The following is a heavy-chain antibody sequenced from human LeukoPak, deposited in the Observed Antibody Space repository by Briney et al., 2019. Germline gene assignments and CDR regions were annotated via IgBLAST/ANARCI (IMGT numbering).Heavy chain of an antibody. CDR2: IKSKGDGGTT. D-gene: IGHD2/OR15-2a*01. Sequence: GGSPRLSCAASGITVSKTWMSWVRQAPGKGLEWVGRIKSKGDGGTTDHAAPVKGRFTISRDDSKNTLNLQMNSLKTEDTAAYYCTTYNSRDAFDIWGQGTLVTVSS. J-gene: IGHJ3*02. V-gene: IGHV3-15*01. CDR3: TTYNSRDAFDI. CDR1: GITVSKTW.